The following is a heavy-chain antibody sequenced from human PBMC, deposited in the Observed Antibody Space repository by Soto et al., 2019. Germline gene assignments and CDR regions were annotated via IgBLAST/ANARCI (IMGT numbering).Heavy chain of an antibody. CDR1: GGSISSNY. CDR3: TRYRREAVAGYTLDN. V-gene: IGHV4-59*01. J-gene: IGHJ4*02. CDR2: VYNSGST. D-gene: IGHD6-13*01. Sequence: PSETLSLTCTVSGGSISSNYWTWIRQPPGKGLEWIGYVYNSGSTNYNPSLKSRVAISEDTSKSQFSLKVNSMTAADTAVYYCTRYRREAVAGYTLDNWGQGILVTVSS.